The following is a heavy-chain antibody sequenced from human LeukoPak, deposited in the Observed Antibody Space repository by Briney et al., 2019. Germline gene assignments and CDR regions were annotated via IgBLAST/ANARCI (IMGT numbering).Heavy chain of an antibody. D-gene: IGHD2-15*01. J-gene: IGHJ6*03. V-gene: IGHV3-11*01. CDR2: ISSSGSTI. CDR3: ARLVVVAATGGYYMDV. Sequence: GGSLRLSCAASGFTFSDYYMSWIRQAPGKGLEWVPYISSSGSTIYYADPVKGRFTISRDNAKNSLYLQMNSLRAEDTAVYYYARLVVVAATGGYYMDVWGKGTTVTVSS. CDR1: GFTFSDYY.